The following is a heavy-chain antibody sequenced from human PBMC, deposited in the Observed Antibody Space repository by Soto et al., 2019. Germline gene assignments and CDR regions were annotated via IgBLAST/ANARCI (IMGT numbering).Heavy chain of an antibody. Sequence: SPSLTCTVSGDSISSADYYWSWIRQTPGKGLEWIGHIFYSGTTYYNPSLKSRLTISVDTSKNHFSLRLTSVTAAGTAVYYCARDLWVEPELYYYGMDVWGQGTTVTVSS. CDR2: IFYSGTT. CDR1: GDSISSADYY. J-gene: IGHJ6*02. V-gene: IGHV4-30-4*01. D-gene: IGHD1-1*01. CDR3: ARDLWVEPELYYYGMDV.